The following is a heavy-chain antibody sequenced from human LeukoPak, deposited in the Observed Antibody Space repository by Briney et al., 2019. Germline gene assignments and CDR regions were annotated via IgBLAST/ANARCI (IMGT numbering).Heavy chain of an antibody. CDR3: AITTTVATIPLSWFDP. D-gene: IGHD4-23*01. CDR1: GYTFSDYY. V-gene: IGHV1-2*02. CDR2: INPNSGDT. J-gene: IGHJ5*02. Sequence: ASVKVSCKTSGYTFSDYYIHWIRQAPGQGLEWVGWINPNSGDTDYAQKFQGRVTVTRDTSISTAYMELGRLRSDDTAVYYCAITTTVATIPLSWFDPWGQGTLVTVSS.